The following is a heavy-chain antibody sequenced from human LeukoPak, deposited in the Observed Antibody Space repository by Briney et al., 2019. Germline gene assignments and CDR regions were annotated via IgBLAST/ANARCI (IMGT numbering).Heavy chain of an antibody. D-gene: IGHD3-10*01. V-gene: IGHV1-2*02. CDR3: AMSYYSSILDS. Sequence: ASVTVSFMASVNTLTFHYLHWVRQAPGQGREWMGWINPHTGGTDYAQNFQGRVTITRDTSISTAYMDLSRLGSDDTAMYYCAMSYYSSILDSWGQGTLVIVS. CDR2: INPHTGGT. J-gene: IGHJ4*02. CDR1: VNTLTFHY.